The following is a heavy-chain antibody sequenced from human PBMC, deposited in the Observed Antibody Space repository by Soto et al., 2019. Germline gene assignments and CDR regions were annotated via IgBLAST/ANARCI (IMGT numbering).Heavy chain of an antibody. Sequence: EVQLVESGGGLIQPGGSLRLSCAASGFTVSTKYMNWVRQAPGRGLEWVSVIYPAGNTYYTDSVKGRFTIARDSSRNTMFLHMNSLRAEDTALYYCAGETYYYGSGNYGWFDPWGQGTLVTVSS. CDR1: GFTVSTKY. CDR2: IYPAGNT. J-gene: IGHJ5*02. CDR3: AGETYYYGSGNYGWFDP. D-gene: IGHD3-10*01. V-gene: IGHV3-53*01.